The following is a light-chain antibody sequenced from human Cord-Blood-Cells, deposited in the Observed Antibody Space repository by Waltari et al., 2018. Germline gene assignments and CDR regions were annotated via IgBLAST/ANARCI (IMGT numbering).Light chain of an antibody. CDR3: QQYGSSPSWT. J-gene: IGKJ1*01. V-gene: IGKV3-20*01. CDR1: QSVSSSY. Sequence: EIVLTQSPGTLSLSPGERATLSCRASQSVSSSYLAWYQQKPGQAPRRLIYGAASRATGIPDRVSGSGSGTDFTLTIIRLEPEDFAVYYCQQYGSSPSWTVGQGTKVEIK. CDR2: GAA.